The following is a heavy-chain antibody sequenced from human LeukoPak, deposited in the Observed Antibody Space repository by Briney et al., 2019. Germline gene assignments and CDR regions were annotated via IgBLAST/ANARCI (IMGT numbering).Heavy chain of an antibody. V-gene: IGHV3-30*04. Sequence: GRSLGLSCAASGFTFSSYAMHWVRQAPGKGLEWVAVISYDGSNKYYADSVKGRFTISRDDSKNTLYLQMNSLRAEDTAVYYCARNGAVAWYYFDYWGQGTLVTVSS. D-gene: IGHD6-19*01. CDR3: ARNGAVAWYYFDY. CDR2: ISYDGSNK. CDR1: GFTFSSYA. J-gene: IGHJ4*02.